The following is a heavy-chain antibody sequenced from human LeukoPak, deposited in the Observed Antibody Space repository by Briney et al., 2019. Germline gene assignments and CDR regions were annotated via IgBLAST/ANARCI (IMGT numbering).Heavy chain of an antibody. CDR2: IWYDGSNK. D-gene: IGHD3-3*01. J-gene: IGHJ6*03. CDR3: AKDGTIFGVYYMDV. V-gene: IGHV3-33*06. Sequence: GGSLRLSCAASGFTFSSYGMHWVRQAPGKGPEWVAVIWYDGSNKYYADSVKGRFTISRDNSKNTLYLQMNSLRAEDTAVYYCAKDGTIFGVYYMDVWGKGTTVTVSS. CDR1: GFTFSSYG.